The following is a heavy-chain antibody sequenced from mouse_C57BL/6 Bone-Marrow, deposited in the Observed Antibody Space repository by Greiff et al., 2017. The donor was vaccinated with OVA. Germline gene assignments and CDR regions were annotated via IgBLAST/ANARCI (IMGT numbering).Heavy chain of an antibody. V-gene: IGHV1-69*01. CDR1: GYTFTSYW. CDR2: IDPSDSYT. CDR3: ARGEPLWYFDV. J-gene: IGHJ1*03. Sequence: QVQLKESGAELVMPGASVKLSCKASGYTFTSYWMHWVKQRPGQGLEWIGEIDPSDSYTNYNQKFKGKSTLTVDKSSSTAYMQLSSLTSEDSAVYYCARGEPLWYFDVWGTGTTVTVSS.